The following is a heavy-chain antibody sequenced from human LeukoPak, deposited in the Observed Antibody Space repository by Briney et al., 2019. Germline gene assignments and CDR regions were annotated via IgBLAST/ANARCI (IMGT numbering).Heavy chain of an antibody. V-gene: IGHV3-53*01. J-gene: IGHJ4*02. Sequence: GGSLRLSCAASGVTVSSIYMGWVRQAPGQGLHSVSVIYPDGRTYYTESVKGRFTIFRDSSENSLFLQMNSLRAEDTAVYYCATLKGWYGEGCFDCWGQGTLVTVSS. CDR2: IYPDGRT. D-gene: IGHD3-10*01. CDR1: GVTVSSIY. CDR3: ATLKGWYGEGCFDC.